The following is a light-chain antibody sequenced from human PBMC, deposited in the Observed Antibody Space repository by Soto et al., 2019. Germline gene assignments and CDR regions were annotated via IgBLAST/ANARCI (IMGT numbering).Light chain of an antibody. CDR3: QQRSNWPIT. J-gene: IGKJ5*01. Sequence: EIVLTQSQATLSLSPGERAILSCRASQSVGTYLAWYQQKPGQAPRLLIYDASNRATGIPARFGGSGSGTDFTPTINSLEPEDFAVYYCQQRSNWPITFGQGTRLEIK. V-gene: IGKV3-11*01. CDR2: DAS. CDR1: QSVGTY.